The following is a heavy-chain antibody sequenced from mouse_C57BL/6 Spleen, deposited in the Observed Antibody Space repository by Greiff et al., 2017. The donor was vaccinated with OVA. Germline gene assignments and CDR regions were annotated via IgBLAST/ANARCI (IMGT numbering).Heavy chain of an antibody. J-gene: IGHJ4*01. CDR2: ISSGSSTF. D-gene: IGHD2-4*01. CDR1: GFTFSDYG. V-gene: IGHV5-17*01. Sequence: EVKLVESGGGLVKPGGSLKLSCAASGFTFSDYGMHWVRQAPEKGLEWVAYISSGSSTFYYADTVKGRFTIARDNAKNTLFLQMTSLRSEDTAMYYCARKNDYFYAMDYWGQGTSVTVSS. CDR3: ARKNDYFYAMDY.